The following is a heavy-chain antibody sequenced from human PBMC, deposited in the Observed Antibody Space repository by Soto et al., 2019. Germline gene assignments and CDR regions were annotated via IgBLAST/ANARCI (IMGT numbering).Heavy chain of an antibody. CDR3: APMVDNYCSGGSCYSQLNDY. J-gene: IGHJ4*02. V-gene: IGHV1-69*02. CDR1: GGTFSSYT. Sequence: ASVKVSCKASGGTFSSYTISWVRQAPGQGLEWMGRIIPILGIANYAQKFQGRVTITADKSTSTAYMELSSLRSEDTAVYYCAPMVDNYCSGGSCYSQLNDYWGQGTLVTVSS. D-gene: IGHD2-15*01. CDR2: IIPILGIA.